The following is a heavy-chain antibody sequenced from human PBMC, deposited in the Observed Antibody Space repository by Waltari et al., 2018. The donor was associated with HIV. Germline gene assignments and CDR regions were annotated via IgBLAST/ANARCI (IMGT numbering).Heavy chain of an antibody. J-gene: IGHJ3*01. CDR2: INTNTGNP. CDR3: ARDSGRGRAFDF. CDR1: GYTFTSSY. V-gene: IGHV7-4-1*02. Sequence: QVQLVQSGSELKKPGASVKISCKASGYTFTSSYLNWVRQAPGQGLEWMGWINTNTGNPMYAQGFTGRFVFSLDTSVSTTYLQISSLTAEDTAVYYCARDSGRGRAFDFWGQGTMVTVSS. D-gene: IGHD6-25*01.